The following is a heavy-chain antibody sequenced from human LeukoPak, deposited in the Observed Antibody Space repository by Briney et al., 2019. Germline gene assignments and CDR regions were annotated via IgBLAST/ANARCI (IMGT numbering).Heavy chain of an antibody. CDR2: ISSSSSYI. Sequence: GGSLRLSCAASGFTFSSYSMNWVRQAPGKGLEWVSSISSSSSYIYYADSVKGRFTISRDNSKNTLYLQMNSLRAEDTAVYYCASVGVDRGWGQGTLVTVSS. V-gene: IGHV3-21*04. D-gene: IGHD3-10*01. CDR3: ASVGVDRG. CDR1: GFTFSSYS. J-gene: IGHJ4*02.